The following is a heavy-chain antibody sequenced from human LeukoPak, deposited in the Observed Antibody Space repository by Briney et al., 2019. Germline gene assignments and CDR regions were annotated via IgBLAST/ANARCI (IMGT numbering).Heavy chain of an antibody. D-gene: IGHD3-10*01. CDR1: GFTVSSNY. CDR2: ISGSGGST. V-gene: IGHV3-23*01. Sequence: GGSLRLSCAASGFTVSSNYMSWVRQAPGKGLEWVSAISGSGGSTYYADSVKGRFTISRDNSKDTLYLQMNSLRAEDTAVYYCAKSHYYGSGSYYGYWGQGTLVTVSS. CDR3: AKSHYYGSGSYYGY. J-gene: IGHJ4*02.